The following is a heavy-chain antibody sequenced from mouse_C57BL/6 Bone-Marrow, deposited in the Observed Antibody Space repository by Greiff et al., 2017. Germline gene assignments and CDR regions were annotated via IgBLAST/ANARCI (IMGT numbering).Heavy chain of an antibody. CDR1: GYNFKNTY. V-gene: IGHV14-3*01. D-gene: IGHD3-2*02. Sequence: EVQLQQSVAELVRPGASVKLSCTASGYNFKNTYMHWVKQRPEQGLEWIGRIDPANGNTKYDPKFQGKATITADTSSNTAYLQLSSLTSEDTAVYYCARVPDSSDYIAYWGQGTLVTVSA. CDR3: ARVPDSSDYIAY. J-gene: IGHJ3*01. CDR2: IDPANGNT.